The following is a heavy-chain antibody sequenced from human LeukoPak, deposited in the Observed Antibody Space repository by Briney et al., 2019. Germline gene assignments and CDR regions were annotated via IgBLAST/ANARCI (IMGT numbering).Heavy chain of an antibody. V-gene: IGHV1-2*02. D-gene: IGHD2-21*02. Sequence: ASVKVSCKTSEHIFTIYHIHWVRQAPGQRLEWMAWINPDTGVTKYAQDLQGRVTVARDTSLTTTYMELSTLTSDDPAVYYCALVTSGNWWFDPWGPGTLVTVSS. CDR2: INPDTGVT. CDR1: EHIFTIYH. J-gene: IGHJ5*02. CDR3: ALVTSGNWWFDP.